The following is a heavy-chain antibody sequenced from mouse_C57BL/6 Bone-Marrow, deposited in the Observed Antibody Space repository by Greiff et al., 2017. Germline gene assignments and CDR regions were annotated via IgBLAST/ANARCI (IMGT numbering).Heavy chain of an antibody. CDR2: INPYNGGT. CDR3: ARGWEGPCCFAY. Sequence: EVQLQQSGPVLVKPGASVKISCKASGYTFTDYYMHWVKQSHGKSLEWIGVINPYNGGTSYNQKFKGKATLTVDKSSSTAYMQLNSLTSEYSAVYYWARGWEGPCCFAYWGQGTMLTVSA. CDR1: GYTFTDYY. J-gene: IGHJ2*01. D-gene: IGHD2-3*01. V-gene: IGHV1-19*01.